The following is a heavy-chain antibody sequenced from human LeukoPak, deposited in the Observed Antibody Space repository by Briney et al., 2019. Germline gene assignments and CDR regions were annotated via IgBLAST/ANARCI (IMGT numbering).Heavy chain of an antibody. CDR2: ISGSGGST. D-gene: IGHD6-13*01. CDR3: AKDRRSWGFGAFDI. J-gene: IGHJ3*02. V-gene: IGHV3-23*01. Sequence: PGGSLRLSCAASGFTFSSYEMNWVRQAPGKGLEWVSAISGSGGSTYYADSVKGRFTISRDNSKNTLYLQMNSLRAEDTAVYYCAKDRRSWGFGAFDIWGQGTMVTVSS. CDR1: GFTFSSYE.